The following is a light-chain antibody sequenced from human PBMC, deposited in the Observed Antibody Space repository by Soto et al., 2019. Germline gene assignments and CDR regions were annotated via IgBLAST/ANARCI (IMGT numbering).Light chain of an antibody. Sequence: EIVLTQSPGTLSLSPGERATLSCRASQSVSSSYLAWYQQKPGQAPRLLIYGASSRATGIPDRFSGSGSGTDFTLTISSLESEDFAVYYCQQYGSSPLTFGQGTRLEIK. CDR1: QSVSSSY. CDR3: QQYGSSPLT. CDR2: GAS. V-gene: IGKV3-20*01. J-gene: IGKJ5*01.